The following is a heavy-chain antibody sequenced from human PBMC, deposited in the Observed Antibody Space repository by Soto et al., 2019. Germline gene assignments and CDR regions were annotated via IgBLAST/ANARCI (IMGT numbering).Heavy chain of an antibody. CDR3: VKDRGGDYGDY. Sequence: EVQLLESGGGLVQPGGSLRLSCAASGFNFGSHAMSWVRQAPGKGLDWVAGISSSGGLTYNADSVEGRFTVSRDNSKNTMYLQMNSLTAGDTAVYYCVKDRGGDYGDYWGQGTLVTVSS. CDR1: GFNFGSHA. V-gene: IGHV3-23*01. CDR2: ISSSGGLT. D-gene: IGHD4-17*01. J-gene: IGHJ4*02.